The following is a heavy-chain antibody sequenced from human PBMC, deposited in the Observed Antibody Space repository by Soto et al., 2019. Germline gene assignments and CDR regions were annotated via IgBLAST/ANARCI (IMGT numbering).Heavy chain of an antibody. D-gene: IGHD1-7*01. CDR1: GYIFTGYY. J-gene: IGHJ4*02. V-gene: IGHV1-2*02. CDR3: GRGRSGELVVFY. Sequence: QVQLVQSGAEVKESGASVKVSCKASGYIFTGYYIHWVRQAPGQGREWMGEISPNTGGTKYAQKLQGRVTMTRDTSITTVYMELSNLSPDDTAVYYCGRGRSGELVVFYWGQGTPVTVYS. CDR2: ISPNTGGT.